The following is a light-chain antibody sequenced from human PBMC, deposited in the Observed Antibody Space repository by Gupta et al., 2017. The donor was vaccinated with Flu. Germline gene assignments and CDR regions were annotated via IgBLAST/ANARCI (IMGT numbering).Light chain of an antibody. J-gene: IGKJ4*01. V-gene: IGKV3-11*01. CDR2: DVS. Sequence: GKRATLSCRASQSVDGHFAWYQQKPGQAPRLVIYDVSNRATGIPARFSGSGSGTDFTLTISSLEPEDFAVYYCQQRANWPLTFGGGTNVEIK. CDR1: QSVDGH. CDR3: QQRANWPLT.